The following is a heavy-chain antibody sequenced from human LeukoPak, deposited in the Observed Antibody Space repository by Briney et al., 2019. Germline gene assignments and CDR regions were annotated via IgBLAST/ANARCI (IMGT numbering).Heavy chain of an antibody. D-gene: IGHD3-16*01. CDR3: ANLWGTYDPLDI. V-gene: IGHV3-30*18. CDR2: ISYDGNNK. J-gene: IGHJ3*02. CDR1: GFTFSGFG. Sequence: GRSLRLSCAVSGFTFSGFGMHWVRQAPGKGLEWVAVISYDGNNKFYGDSVKGRFTISRDNSKDTLYLQMTSLRPEDTAIYYCANLWGTYDPLDIWGQGTLVTVSS.